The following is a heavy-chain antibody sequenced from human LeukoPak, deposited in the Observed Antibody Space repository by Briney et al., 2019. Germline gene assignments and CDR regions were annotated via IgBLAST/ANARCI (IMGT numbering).Heavy chain of an antibody. CDR1: GFTFDDYA. CDR2: ITWNSDNI. J-gene: IGHJ6*03. D-gene: IGHD1-1*01. Sequence: HPGGSLRLSCAASGFTFDDYAMHWVRQAPGKGLEWVSGITWNSDNIEYADSVKGRFTISRDNAKNSLYLQMNSLRAEDMALYYCARDYDRYYMDVWGKGTTVTVSS. V-gene: IGHV3-9*03. CDR3: ARDYDRYYMDV.